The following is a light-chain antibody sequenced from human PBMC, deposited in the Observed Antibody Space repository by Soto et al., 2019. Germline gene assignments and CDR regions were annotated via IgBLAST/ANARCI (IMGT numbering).Light chain of an antibody. V-gene: IGKV3-15*01. CDR3: QQYNNWPQT. CDR2: GAS. Sequence: EIVMTQSPATLSVSPGERATLSCRASQSVSSNLAWYQQKPGQAPRLLIYGASTRATGIPARFSGSGSGTELTLTISSLQSEDFAVYYCQQYNNWPQTFGQGNKVEIK. J-gene: IGKJ1*01. CDR1: QSVSSN.